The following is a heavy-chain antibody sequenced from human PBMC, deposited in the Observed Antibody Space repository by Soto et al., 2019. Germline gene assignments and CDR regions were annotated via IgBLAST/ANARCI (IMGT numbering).Heavy chain of an antibody. CDR3: ARGRRYSSSLNWFDP. Sequence: TLSLTCAVYGGSFSGYYWSWIRQPPGKGLEWIGEINHSGSTNYNPSLKSRVTISVDTSKNQFSLKLSSVTAADTAVYYCARGRRYSSSLNWFDPWGQGTLVTVSS. J-gene: IGHJ5*02. V-gene: IGHV4-34*01. CDR2: INHSGST. D-gene: IGHD6-13*01. CDR1: GGSFSGYY.